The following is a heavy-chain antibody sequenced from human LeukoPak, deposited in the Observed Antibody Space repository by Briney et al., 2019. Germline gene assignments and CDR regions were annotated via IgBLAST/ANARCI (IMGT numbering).Heavy chain of an antibody. CDR1: GYTFTAYY. Sequence: SVKVSCKTSGYTFTAYYIHWVRQAPGQGLEWMGWINPNGGDTDYPQMFQGRVTMTRGTSINTAYMEVSRLTSDDTAVDFCAKEKAVAGQPNDPLDIWGQGTMVTVSS. D-gene: IGHD6-19*01. CDR3: AKEKAVAGQPNDPLDI. J-gene: IGHJ3*02. CDR2: INPNGGDT. V-gene: IGHV1-2*02.